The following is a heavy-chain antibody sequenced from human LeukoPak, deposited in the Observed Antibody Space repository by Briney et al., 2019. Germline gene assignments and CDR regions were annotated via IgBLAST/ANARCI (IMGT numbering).Heavy chain of an antibody. CDR1: GYTFTGYH. J-gene: IGHJ4*02. V-gene: IGHV1-2*06. Sequence: ASVTVSCTASGYTFTGYHIHWVRQAPGQGLEWMGRINPNSGDTNYAQKFQGRVTMTRDTSISTAYMELSRLRSDDTAVYYCARDYCSSTSCLFDYWGQGTLVTGSS. D-gene: IGHD2-2*01. CDR3: ARDYCSSTSCLFDY. CDR2: INPNSGDT.